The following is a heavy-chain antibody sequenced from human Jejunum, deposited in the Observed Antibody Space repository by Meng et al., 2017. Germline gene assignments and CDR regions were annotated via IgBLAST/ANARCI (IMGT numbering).Heavy chain of an antibody. CDR3: ASGQLVMGFDS. CDR1: GGSIGSDNW. J-gene: IGHJ4*02. D-gene: IGHD6-6*01. V-gene: IGHV4-4*02. Sequence: QVQVQESGPGLGKPSGTRACPCAVSGGSIGSDNWWNWVRQPPGKGLEWIGEIYHSGSTNYNPSLKSRVTILVDKSKNQFSLKLTSVTAADTAVYYCASGQLVMGFDSWGQGTLVTVSS. CDR2: IYHSGST.